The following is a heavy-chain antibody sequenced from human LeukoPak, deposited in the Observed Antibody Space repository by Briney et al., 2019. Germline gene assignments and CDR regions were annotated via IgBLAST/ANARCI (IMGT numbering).Heavy chain of an antibody. CDR1: GFTFRSYE. J-gene: IGHJ4*02. Sequence: GGSLRLSCAASGFTFRSYEMNWVRQAPGKGLEWVSYITSSGSTIYYADSAKGRFTISRDNSENTLFLQMNTLGAEDTAIYYCAKDLRSHIVGTITLDSWGQGTLVTVSS. V-gene: IGHV3-48*03. D-gene: IGHD5-12*01. CDR2: ITSSGSTI. CDR3: AKDLRSHIVGTITLDS.